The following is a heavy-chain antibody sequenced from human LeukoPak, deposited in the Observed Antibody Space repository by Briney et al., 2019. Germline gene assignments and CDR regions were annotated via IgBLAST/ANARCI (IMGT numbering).Heavy chain of an antibody. CDR3: VRAVSVSSYYFDC. D-gene: IGHD5/OR15-5a*01. CDR2: ISSSSSYT. Sequence: GGSLRLSCAASGFTFSDYYMSWIRQGPGKGLEWISYISSSSSYTNYVDSVKGRFTISRDNAKNSLYLQMNSLRAEDTAVYYCVRAVSVSSYYFDCWGQGTLVTVSS. CDR1: GFTFSDYY. J-gene: IGHJ4*02. V-gene: IGHV3-11*05.